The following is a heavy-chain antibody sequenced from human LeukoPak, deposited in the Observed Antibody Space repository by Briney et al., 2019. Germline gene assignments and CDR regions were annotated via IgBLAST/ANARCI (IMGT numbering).Heavy chain of an antibody. CDR2: NHYSGSG. CDR1: GGSISGSGYY. D-gene: IGHD3-16*01. V-gene: IGHV4-39*01. Sequence: SETLSLTCTVSGGSISGSGYYWGWIRQPPGKGLEWIVSNHYSGSGYYNPSLKSRVTISVDTSKNQFSLKLSSVTAADTAVYYCARHMGGDSGDYYFGYWGQGTLVTVSS. CDR3: ARHMGGDSGDYYFGY. J-gene: IGHJ4*02.